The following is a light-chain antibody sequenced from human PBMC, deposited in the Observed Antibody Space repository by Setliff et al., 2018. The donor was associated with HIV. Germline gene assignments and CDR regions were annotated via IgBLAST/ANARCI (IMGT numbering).Light chain of an antibody. J-gene: IGLJ1*01. CDR2: ANT. V-gene: IGLV1-40*01. CDR1: SPNIGAGYD. CDR3: QSYDSSLSGYV. Sequence: SVLTQPPSVSGAPGQRVIISCTGSSPNIGAGYDVHWYQQLPGTAPKLLIYANTNRPSGVPDRFSGSKSDTSASLAITGLQAEDETDYYCQSYDSSLSGYVFGTGTKVTVL.